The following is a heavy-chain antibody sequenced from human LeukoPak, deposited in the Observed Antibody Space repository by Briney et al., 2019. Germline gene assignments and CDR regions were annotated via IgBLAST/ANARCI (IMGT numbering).Heavy chain of an antibody. CDR3: ARHLTIIDNYFDN. J-gene: IGHJ4*02. Sequence: SETLSLTCTVSGGSISSYYWSWIRQPPGKGLEWIGYIYYSGSTNYNPSLKSRVTISVDTSKNQFSLKLSSVTAADTAVYYCARHLTIIDNYFDNWGQGTLVTVSS. CDR1: GGSISSYY. CDR2: IYYSGST. V-gene: IGHV4-59*08.